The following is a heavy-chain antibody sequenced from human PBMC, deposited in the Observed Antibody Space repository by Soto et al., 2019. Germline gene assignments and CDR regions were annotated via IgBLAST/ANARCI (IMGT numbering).Heavy chain of an antibody. D-gene: IGHD4-17*01. CDR2: LNPGTGDT. J-gene: IGHJ4*02. CDR3: AIGYGDHDVPAYYFDY. CDR1: GFTFTGYY. Sequence: QVQLVQSGTEVTKPGASVKVSCKTSGFTFTGYYIHWVRQAPGQGLEWMAWLNPGTGDTNYAQNFQGWVTLTRDTSVTTAFMELSRMKSDDPAVYYCAIGYGDHDVPAYYFDYWGQGTLVTVSS. V-gene: IGHV1-2*04.